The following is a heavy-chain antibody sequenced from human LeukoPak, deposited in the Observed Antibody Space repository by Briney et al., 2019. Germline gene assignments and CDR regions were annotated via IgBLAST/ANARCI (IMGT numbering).Heavy chain of an antibody. Sequence: PGGSLRLSCAASGFTFSSYGMHWVRQAPGKGLEWVAVIWYDGSNKYYADSVKGRFTISRDNSKNTFYLQMNSLRVEDTAVYYCAKDQYYYDSSGYSGMINYWGQGTLVTVSS. J-gene: IGHJ4*02. CDR3: AKDQYYYDSSGYSGMINY. D-gene: IGHD3-22*01. V-gene: IGHV3-33*06. CDR2: IWYDGSNK. CDR1: GFTFSSYG.